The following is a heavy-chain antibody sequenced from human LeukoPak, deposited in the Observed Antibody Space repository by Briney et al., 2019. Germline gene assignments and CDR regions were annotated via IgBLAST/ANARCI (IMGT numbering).Heavy chain of an antibody. CDR3: ARDSLLPSAMGYYYMDV. D-gene: IGHD2-2*01. CDR1: GGSISSGSYY. J-gene: IGHJ6*03. V-gene: IGHV4-61*02. CDR2: IYASGST. Sequence: SQTLSLTCTVSGGSISSGSYYWSWIRQPAGKGLEWIGRIYASGSTNHNPSLKSRVTISVDTSKNQFSLKLSSVTAADTALYYCARDSLLPSAMGYYYMDVWGKGTTVTVSS.